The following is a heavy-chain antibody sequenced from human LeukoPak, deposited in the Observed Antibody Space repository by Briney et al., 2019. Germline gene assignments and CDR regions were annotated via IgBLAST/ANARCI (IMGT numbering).Heavy chain of an antibody. J-gene: IGHJ4*02. CDR2: ISYDGSNK. CDR1: GFTFSSYA. V-gene: IGHV3-30*14. Sequence: GGSLRLSCAASGFTFSSYAMHWVRQAPGKGLEWVAVISYDGSNKYYADSVKGRFTISRDTSKNTLNLQMNSLRAEDTAVYYCAREGEKGDGYNHGLDYWGQGTLVTVSS. CDR3: AREGEKGDGYNHGLDY. D-gene: IGHD5-24*01.